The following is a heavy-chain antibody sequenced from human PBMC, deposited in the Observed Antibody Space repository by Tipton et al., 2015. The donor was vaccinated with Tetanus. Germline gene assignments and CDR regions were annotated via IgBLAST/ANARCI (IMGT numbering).Heavy chain of an antibody. CDR3: ARGLGSMLAPGGSIDS. CDR1: GGSFTGYY. J-gene: IGHJ5*01. Sequence: TLSLTCGVYGGSFTGYYWSWIRQSLGKGLEWIGEINHDGRTTYTSSLKSRVTILVDTSKKQFSLKVTSVTAADTAVYYCARGLGSMLAPGGSIDSWGQGTLVTVSS. V-gene: IGHV4-34*01. CDR2: INHDGRT. D-gene: IGHD2-8*01.